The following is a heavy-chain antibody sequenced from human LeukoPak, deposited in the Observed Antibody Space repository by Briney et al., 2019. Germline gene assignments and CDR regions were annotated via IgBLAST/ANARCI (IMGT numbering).Heavy chain of an antibody. Sequence: PGGPLRLSCAASGFTFSSYSMNWVRQAPGKGLEWVSSISSSSSYIYYADSVKGRFTISRDNAKNSLYLQMNSLRAEDTAVYYCARDVSGYPGYWGQGTLVTVSS. J-gene: IGHJ4*02. CDR3: ARDVSGYPGY. CDR1: GFTFSSYS. V-gene: IGHV3-21*01. CDR2: ISSSSSYI. D-gene: IGHD3-22*01.